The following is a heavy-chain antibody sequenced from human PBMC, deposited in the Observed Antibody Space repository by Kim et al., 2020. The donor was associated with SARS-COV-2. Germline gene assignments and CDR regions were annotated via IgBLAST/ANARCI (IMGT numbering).Heavy chain of an antibody. CDR1: GYTFTSYG. CDR2: ISAYNGNT. Sequence: ASVKVSCKASGYTFTSYGISWVRQAPGQGLEWMGWISAYNGNTNYAQKFQGRVTMTTDTSTSTAYMELRSLRPDDTAVYYCARDNYDRSGYYYAGQIDPWGQGTLVTVSS. D-gene: IGHD3-22*01. J-gene: IGHJ5*02. V-gene: IGHV1-18*01. CDR3: ARDNYDRSGYYYAGQIDP.